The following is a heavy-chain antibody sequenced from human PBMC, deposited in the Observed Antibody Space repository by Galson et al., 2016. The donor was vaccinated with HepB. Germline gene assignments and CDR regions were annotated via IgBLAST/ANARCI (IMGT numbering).Heavy chain of an antibody. Sequence: SLRLSCAASDDFRFSSYNMVWVRQRPGKGLEWVAVVWYDGVKKFYADSVRGRFTISRDNSGNSLFLQMTSLRAEDTAVYYCASAYYDSSGYWAPFDLWGQGTMFTVSS. V-gene: IGHV3-33*01. CDR3: ASAYYDSSGYWAPFDL. CDR1: DDFRFSSYN. D-gene: IGHD3-22*01. J-gene: IGHJ3*01. CDR2: VWYDGVKK.